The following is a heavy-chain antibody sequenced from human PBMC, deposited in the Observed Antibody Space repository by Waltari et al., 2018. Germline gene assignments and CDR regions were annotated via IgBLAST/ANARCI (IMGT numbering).Heavy chain of an antibody. J-gene: IGHJ4*02. V-gene: IGHV3-53*04. CDR3: ARGGRRGAYIDY. CDR1: GFSVSDNY. D-gene: IGHD3-10*01. CDR2: IYGGGST. Sequence: EVQLVESGGGLVQPGGSLRHSCAASGFSVSDNYMTWVRQSPGKGLEWVSVIYGGGSTYYADSVKGRFLISRHSSENTLYLQMNSLRDDDTAIYYCARGGRRGAYIDYWGQGTLVTVSS.